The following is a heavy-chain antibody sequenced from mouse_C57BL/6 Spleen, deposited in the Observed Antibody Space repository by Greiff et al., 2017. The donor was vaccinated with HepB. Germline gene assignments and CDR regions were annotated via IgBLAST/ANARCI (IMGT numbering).Heavy chain of an antibody. CDR3: ARRLRVYGSSYDYAMDY. D-gene: IGHD1-1*01. V-gene: IGHV5-17*01. J-gene: IGHJ4*01. CDR2: ISSGSSTI. CDR1: GFTFSDYG. Sequence: EVQLVESGGGLVKPGGSLKLSCAASGFTFSDYGMHWVRQAPEKGLEWVAYISSGSSTIYYADTVKGRFTISRDNAKNTLFLQMTSLRSEDTAMYYCARRLRVYGSSYDYAMDYWGQGTSVTVSS.